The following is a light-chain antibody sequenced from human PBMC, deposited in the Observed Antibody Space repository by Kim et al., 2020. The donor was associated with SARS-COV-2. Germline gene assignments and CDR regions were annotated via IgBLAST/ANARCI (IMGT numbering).Light chain of an antibody. CDR2: AAS. J-gene: IGKJ3*01. CDR1: QSIYSH. Sequence: SVGDRITITCRTTQSIYSHLNWYPQKPGTAPKLLMSAASTLQGEVPSRFSGSGSETDFTLTISSLQPEDFATYFCQQSYITPFTFGPGTKVGIK. V-gene: IGKV1-39*01. CDR3: QQSYITPFT.